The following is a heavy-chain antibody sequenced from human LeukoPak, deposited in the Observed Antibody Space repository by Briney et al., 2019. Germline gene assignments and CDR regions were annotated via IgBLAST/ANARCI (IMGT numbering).Heavy chain of an antibody. D-gene: IGHD6-19*01. Sequence: GGSLRLPCAASGFTFSSYAMSWVRQAPGKGLEWVSPISGSGSSTYYADSVKGRFTISRDNAKNSLYLQMNSLRAEDTAVYYCARTIAVAGSYGMDVWGQGTTVTVSS. CDR2: ISGSGSST. CDR3: ARTIAVAGSYGMDV. J-gene: IGHJ6*02. V-gene: IGHV3-23*01. CDR1: GFTFSSYA.